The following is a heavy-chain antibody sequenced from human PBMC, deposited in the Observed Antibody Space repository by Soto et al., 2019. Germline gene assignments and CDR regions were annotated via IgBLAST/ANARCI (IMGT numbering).Heavy chain of an antibody. CDR1: GFTFSGYW. Sequence: PVGSLRLSCAASGFTFSGYWMHWVRQVPGEGLVWVSRIASDGSNTAYADSVEGRFTISRDNARDTLYLQMNSLRVEDTAVYYCATDRGAAAAPNYWGQGTLVTVSS. V-gene: IGHV3-74*03. CDR2: IASDGSNT. J-gene: IGHJ4*02. D-gene: IGHD6-13*01. CDR3: ATDRGAAAAPNY.